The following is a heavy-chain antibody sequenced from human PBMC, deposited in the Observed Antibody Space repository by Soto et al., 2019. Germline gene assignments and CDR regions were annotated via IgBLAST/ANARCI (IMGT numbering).Heavy chain of an antibody. Sequence: GGSLRLSCAASGFTFSSYSMNWVRQAPGKGLEWVSSISSSSSYIYYADSVKGRFTISRDNAKNSLYLQMNSLRAEDTAVYYCATLKPPLRYFDWLLRPLDYWGQGTLVTVSS. CDR1: GFTFSSYS. V-gene: IGHV3-21*01. CDR2: ISSSSSYI. J-gene: IGHJ4*02. D-gene: IGHD3-9*01. CDR3: ATLKPPLRYFDWLLRPLDY.